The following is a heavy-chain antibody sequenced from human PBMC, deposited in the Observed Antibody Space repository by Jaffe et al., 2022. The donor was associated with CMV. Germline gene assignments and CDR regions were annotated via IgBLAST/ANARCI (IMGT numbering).Heavy chain of an antibody. CDR3: ARDRRNYDFWSGYCDY. CDR2: IYSGGST. J-gene: IGHJ4*02. Sequence: EVQLVESGGGLVQPGGSLRLSCAASGFTVSSNYMSWVRQAPGKGLEWVSVIYSGGSTYYADSVKGRFTISRDNSKNTLYLQMNSLRAEDTAVYYCARDRRNYDFWSGYCDYWGQGTLVTVSS. V-gene: IGHV3-66*01. D-gene: IGHD3-3*01. CDR1: GFTVSSNY.